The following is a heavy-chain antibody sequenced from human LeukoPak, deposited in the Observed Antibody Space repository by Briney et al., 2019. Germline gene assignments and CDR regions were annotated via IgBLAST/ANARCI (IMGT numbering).Heavy chain of an antibody. D-gene: IGHD6-6*01. Sequence: GASVKVSCKASGYTFTSYDINWVRQATGQGLEWMGWMNPNSGNTGYAQKFQGRVTMTRNTSISTAYMELRSLRSDDTAVYYCARDKGEYSSSSDAFDIWGQGTMVTVSS. CDR2: MNPNSGNT. V-gene: IGHV1-8*01. CDR1: GYTFTSYD. CDR3: ARDKGEYSSSSDAFDI. J-gene: IGHJ3*02.